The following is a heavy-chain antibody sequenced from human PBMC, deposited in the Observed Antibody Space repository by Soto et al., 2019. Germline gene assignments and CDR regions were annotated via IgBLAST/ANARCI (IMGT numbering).Heavy chain of an antibody. CDR3: ARQASTIFGVVKDYYYYYGMDV. CDR1: GDSFTSYW. D-gene: IGHD3-3*01. J-gene: IGHJ6*02. Sequence: VELLMVSCKGSGDSFTSYWIGWVRQMTGKGLEWMGIIYPGDSDTRYSPSFQGQVTISADKSISTAYLQWSSLKASDTAMYYCARQASTIFGVVKDYYYYYGMDVWGQGTTVTVSS. CDR2: IYPGDSDT. V-gene: IGHV5-51*01.